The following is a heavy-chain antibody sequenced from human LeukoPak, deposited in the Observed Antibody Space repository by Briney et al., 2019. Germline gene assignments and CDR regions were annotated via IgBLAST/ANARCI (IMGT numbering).Heavy chain of an antibody. J-gene: IGHJ6*02. CDR1: GGSFSGYY. D-gene: IGHD3-9*01. Sequence: SETLSLTCAVYGGSFSGYYWSWIRQPPGKGLEWIGEINHSGSTNYNPSLKSRVTMSVDASKNQFSLKLSSVTAADTAVYYCARVDILTGTYGMDVWGQGTTVTVSS. V-gene: IGHV4-34*01. CDR2: INHSGST. CDR3: ARVDILTGTYGMDV.